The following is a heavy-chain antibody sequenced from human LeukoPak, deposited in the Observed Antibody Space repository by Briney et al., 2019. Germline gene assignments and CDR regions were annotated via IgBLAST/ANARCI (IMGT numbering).Heavy chain of an antibody. D-gene: IGHD3-10*01. Sequence: GGSLRLSCASSGFTLSSYAMSWVRQAPGKGLEWVSVVSGSGDNTNYADSVKGRFTISRDNSKNTLFLQMNSLRVEDTAVYYCARDLSGGGLDYWGQGTLVTVSS. CDR1: GFTLSSYA. V-gene: IGHV3-23*01. J-gene: IGHJ4*02. CDR2: VSGSGDNT. CDR3: ARDLSGGGLDY.